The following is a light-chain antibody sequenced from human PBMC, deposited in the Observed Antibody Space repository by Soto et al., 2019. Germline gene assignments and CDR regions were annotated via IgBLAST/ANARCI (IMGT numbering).Light chain of an antibody. CDR1: QTISSW. V-gene: IGKV1-5*03. Sequence: DIQMTQSPSTLSGSVGDRVTITCRASQTISSWLAWYQQKPGKAPKLLIYKASTLKSGVPSRFIGSGSGTEFTLTISSLQPDDFATYYCQHYNSYSEEFGQGTKV. CDR2: KAS. J-gene: IGKJ1*01. CDR3: QHYNSYSEE.